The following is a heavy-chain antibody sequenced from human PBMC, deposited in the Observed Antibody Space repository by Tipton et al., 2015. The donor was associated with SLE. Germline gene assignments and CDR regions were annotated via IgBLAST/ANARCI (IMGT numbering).Heavy chain of an antibody. CDR2: IRQDGGEK. D-gene: IGHD4-17*01. V-gene: IGHV3-7*01. J-gene: IGHJ4*02. CDR3: AGGPDYGPEFDS. Sequence: QLVQSGGGLVQPGESLRLSCSASGLTFVTYWMSWVRQAPGKGLEWVANIRQDGGEKYYVDSVKGRFTISRDNTKNSVYLHMNSLRAEDTAIYYWAGGPDYGPEFDSWGQGTLVTVSS. CDR1: GLTFVTYW.